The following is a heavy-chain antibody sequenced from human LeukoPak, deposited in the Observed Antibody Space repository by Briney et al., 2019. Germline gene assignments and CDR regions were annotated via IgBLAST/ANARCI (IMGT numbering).Heavy chain of an antibody. CDR3: ATATVVTNYYYYYMDV. J-gene: IGHJ6*03. D-gene: IGHD4-23*01. CDR2: IIPIFGTA. V-gene: IGHV1-69*05. CDR1: VGTFIIYA. Sequence: SVKVSFKASVGTFIIYAISWVRQAPGQGLEWMGGIIPIFGTANYAQKFQGRVTITTDESTSTAYMELSSLRSEDTAVYYCATATVVTNYYYYYMDVWGKGTTVTVSS.